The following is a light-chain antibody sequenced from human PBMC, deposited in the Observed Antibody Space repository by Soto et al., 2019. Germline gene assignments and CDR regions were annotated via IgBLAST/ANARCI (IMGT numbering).Light chain of an antibody. CDR1: QSVSSN. V-gene: IGKV3D-15*01. Sequence: EILMTQSPATLSVSPGERATLSCRASQSVSSNLAWYQQKVGQAPRLLIYGASIRATGIPARFSGSGSGTEFTLIISSLQSEDFAVYFCQQYNNWPPLTFGGGTKVEIK. CDR3: QQYNNWPPLT. J-gene: IGKJ4*01. CDR2: GAS.